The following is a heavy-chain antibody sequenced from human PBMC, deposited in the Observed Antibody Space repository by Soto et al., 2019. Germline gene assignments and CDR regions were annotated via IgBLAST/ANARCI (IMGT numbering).Heavy chain of an antibody. D-gene: IGHD1-20*01. CDR2: IYYSGST. CDR3: ARGYIHFDY. Sequence: SETLSLTCTVSGGSITSSSHYWGWIRQPPGKGLECIANIYYSGSTYYNPSLKSRVTISVDTSKNQFSLKLSSVTAADTAVYYCARGYIHFDYGGQGTLVTVSS. CDR1: GGSITSSSHY. V-gene: IGHV4-39*07. J-gene: IGHJ4*02.